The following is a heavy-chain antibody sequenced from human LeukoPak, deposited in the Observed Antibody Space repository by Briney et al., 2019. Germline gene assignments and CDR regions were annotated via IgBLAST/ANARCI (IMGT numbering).Heavy chain of an antibody. CDR2: IYPNSGGT. CDR1: GYTLSDYYH. D-gene: IGHD2-2*01. V-gene: IGHV1-2*06. Sequence: ASVKVSCKASGYTLSDYYHIHWVRQAPGQGLEWMGRIYPNSGGTKYAQKFQGRVTMTADMSIETVYMELSRLRSDDTALYWCARGGVQHYMDVWGKGTTVTVSS. J-gene: IGHJ6*03. CDR3: ARGGVQHYMDV.